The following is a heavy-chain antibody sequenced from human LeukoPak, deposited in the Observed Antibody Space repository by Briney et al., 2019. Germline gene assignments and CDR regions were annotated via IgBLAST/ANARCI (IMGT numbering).Heavy chain of an antibody. CDR1: GFTFSSYS. D-gene: IGHD6-6*01. J-gene: IGHJ4*02. CDR3: ASAGLKYSYMWYGDY. CDR2: ISSSSNTI. V-gene: IGHV3-48*01. Sequence: GGSLRLSCAASGFTFSSYSMNWVRQAPGKGLEWVSYISSSSNTIYYADSEKGRFTISRDNAKNSLYLQMNSLRAEDTAVYYCASAGLKYSYMWYGDYWGQGTLVTVSS.